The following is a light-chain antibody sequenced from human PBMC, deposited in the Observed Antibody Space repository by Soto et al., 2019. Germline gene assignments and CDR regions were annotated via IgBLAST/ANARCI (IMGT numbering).Light chain of an antibody. CDR2: DAS. CDR3: QQHSHWPPWT. V-gene: IGKV3-11*01. Sequence: EIVLTQSPCTLSLSPQERATLSCRASQSVSSYLAWYQQKPGQAPRLLIYDASNRATGIPARFSGSGSGTDFTLTISNLEPEDFAVYYCQQHSHWPPWTFGQGTKVAI. J-gene: IGKJ1*01. CDR1: QSVSSY.